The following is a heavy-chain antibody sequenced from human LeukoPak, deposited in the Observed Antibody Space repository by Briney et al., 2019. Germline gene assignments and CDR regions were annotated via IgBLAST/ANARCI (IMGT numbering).Heavy chain of an antibody. J-gene: IGHJ1*01. D-gene: IGHD3-22*01. Sequence: ASVKVSCKASGYTFTSYYVHWVRQAPGQGLEWMGIINPSGGSTSYAQKFQGRVTMTRDTSTSTVYMELSSLRSEDTAVYYCARGISSGYYPAEYFQHWGQGTLVTVSS. V-gene: IGHV1-46*01. CDR2: INPSGGST. CDR3: ARGISSGYYPAEYFQH. CDR1: GYTFTSYY.